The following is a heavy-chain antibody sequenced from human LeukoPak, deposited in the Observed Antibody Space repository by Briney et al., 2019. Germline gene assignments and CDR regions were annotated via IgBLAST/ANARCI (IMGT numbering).Heavy chain of an antibody. Sequence: SETLSLTCSVSGDSVSGGSDFWGWIRQPPGKGLEWIANIYHDGSTYYNPSLESRVTMSIDTSKKQFSLKLTSMTAADTAVYYCARRWGTFCGGDCLFRVFNFHSWGRGILVTVSS. D-gene: IGHD2-21*02. J-gene: IGHJ4*02. CDR1: GDSVSGGSDF. V-gene: IGHV4-39*07. CDR2: IYHDGST. CDR3: ARRWGTFCGGDCLFRVFNFHS.